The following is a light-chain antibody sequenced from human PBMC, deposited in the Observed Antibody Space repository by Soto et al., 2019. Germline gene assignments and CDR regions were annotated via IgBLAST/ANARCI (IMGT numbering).Light chain of an antibody. CDR2: KAS. CDR3: QHYNSYPWT. CDR1: QSISSW. V-gene: IGKV1-5*03. Sequence: DIPTTQSPSTLSASVGDRVTITCRASQSISSWLAWYQQKPGKAPKLLIYKASSLESGVPSRFSGSGSGTEFSLPISSLQPDEFATYYCQHYNSYPWTFCQGTKVEIK. J-gene: IGKJ1*01.